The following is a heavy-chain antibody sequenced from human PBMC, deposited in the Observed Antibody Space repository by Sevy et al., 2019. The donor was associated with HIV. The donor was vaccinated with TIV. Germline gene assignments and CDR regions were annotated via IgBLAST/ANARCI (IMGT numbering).Heavy chain of an antibody. CDR2: ISGTGNTK. CDR3: ARDPTYYDFWAGYYTGWFDP. J-gene: IGHJ5*02. CDR1: GFRFSGYY. V-gene: IGHV3-11*01. D-gene: IGHD3-3*01. Sequence: GGSLRLSCVGSGFRFSGYYMNWIRQAPGKGLEWVSYISGTGNTKDYTDSVKGRFTISRDNAKNSLYLEMNSLRVDDTAVYYCARDPTYYDFWAGYYTGWFDPWGQGTLVTVSS.